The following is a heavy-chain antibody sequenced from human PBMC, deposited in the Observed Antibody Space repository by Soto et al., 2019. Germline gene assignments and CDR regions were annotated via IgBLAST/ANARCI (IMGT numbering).Heavy chain of an antibody. CDR1: GGSMSSSNC. V-gene: IGHV4-4*02. CDR2: AHHSGRT. Sequence: QVQLQESGPGLVKPSGNLSLTCTVSGGSMSSSNCWNWVRQSPGKGLERIGEAHHSGRTNYNPSPKCRVTISVDKSKNHLALKLTSVTSADTAVYYCARSKATVLDYWGQGTLVTVSS. CDR3: ARSKATVLDY. J-gene: IGHJ4*02. D-gene: IGHD4-17*01.